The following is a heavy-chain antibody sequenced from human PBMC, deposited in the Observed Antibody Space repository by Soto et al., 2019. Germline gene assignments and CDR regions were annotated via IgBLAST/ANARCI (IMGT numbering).Heavy chain of an antibody. CDR2: IRDSDSGGST. J-gene: IGHJ4*02. CDR1: GFTFRNSA. D-gene: IGHD2-21*01. Sequence: GGSLRLSCAASGFTFRNSAMTWVRQAPAKGLEWVSTIRDSDSGGSTFYADSVKGRFTISRDDSKNTLYLQMSSLRAEDTAMYYCAKVRVGIDVDFDYWGQGALVTVS. V-gene: IGHV3-23*01. CDR3: AKVRVGIDVDFDY.